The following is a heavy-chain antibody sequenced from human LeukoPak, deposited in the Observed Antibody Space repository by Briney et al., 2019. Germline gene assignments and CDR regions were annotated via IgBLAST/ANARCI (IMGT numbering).Heavy chain of an antibody. V-gene: IGHV4-34*01. CDR1: GGAFGGFF. J-gene: IGHJ4*02. Sequence: SETLSLTCGVYGGAFGGFFWTWIRQAPGKGLEWIGEINPGGSTNFNPPLKSRVTMSVDTSKNQFSLRLTSVTAADTALYYCARGGYSRVFDYWGQGTLVTVSS. CDR3: ARGGYSRVFDY. CDR2: INPGGST. D-gene: IGHD1-1*01.